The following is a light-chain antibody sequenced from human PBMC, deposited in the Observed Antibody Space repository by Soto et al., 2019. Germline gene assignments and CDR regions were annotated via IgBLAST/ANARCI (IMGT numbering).Light chain of an antibody. CDR3: QHRTNWPPGVY. Sequence: EVVLTQSPATLSLSPGERATLSCRASQSISSYLAWFQQKPGQDPRLLIYDAYNRATGIPVRFSGSGSGTDVTLTISSLEPEDFAVYYCQHRTNWPPGVYFGPGTTVDIK. CDR2: DAY. J-gene: IGKJ3*01. CDR1: QSISSY. V-gene: IGKV3-11*01.